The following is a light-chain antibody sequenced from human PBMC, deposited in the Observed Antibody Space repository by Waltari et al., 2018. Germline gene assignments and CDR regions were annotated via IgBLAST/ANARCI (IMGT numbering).Light chain of an antibody. Sequence: DIQMTQSPSTLSASVGDRVTITCRASQSIDIWLAWYQQKPGKAPKLLIYKASTLERGVPSRFSGSGSGTEFTLTISSLQPDDFATYDCQQYNIYWTFGQGTKVEIK. CDR2: KAS. CDR1: QSIDIW. J-gene: IGKJ1*01. CDR3: QQYNIYWT. V-gene: IGKV1-5*03.